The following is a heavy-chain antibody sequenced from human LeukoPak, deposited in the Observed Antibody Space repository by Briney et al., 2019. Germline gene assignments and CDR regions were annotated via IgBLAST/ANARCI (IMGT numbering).Heavy chain of an antibody. J-gene: IGHJ6*02. V-gene: IGHV1-18*01. CDR1: GYTFTSYG. CDR3: VRADTPMVPYGMDV. D-gene: IGHD5-18*01. CDR2: ISAYNGNT. Sequence: ASVKVSCKASGYTFTSYGISWVRQAPGQGLEWMGWISAYNGNTNYAQKLQGRVTMTTDTSTSTAYMELRSLRSDDTAVYYCVRADTPMVPYGMDVWGQGTTVTVS.